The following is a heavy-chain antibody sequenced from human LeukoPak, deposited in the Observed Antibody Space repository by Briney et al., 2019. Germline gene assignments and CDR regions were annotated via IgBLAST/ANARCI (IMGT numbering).Heavy chain of an antibody. V-gene: IGHV3-21*01. J-gene: IGHJ6*02. CDR1: GFTFSSYS. CDR3: ATDPRTKLYSYGMDV. CDR2: ISSSSSYI. Sequence: PGGSLRLSCAASGFTFSSYSMNWVRQAPGKGLEWVSSISSSSSYIYYADSVKGRFTISRDNAKNSLYLQMNSLRAEDTAVYYCATDPRTKLYSYGMDVWGQGTRSPSP. D-gene: IGHD3-3*01.